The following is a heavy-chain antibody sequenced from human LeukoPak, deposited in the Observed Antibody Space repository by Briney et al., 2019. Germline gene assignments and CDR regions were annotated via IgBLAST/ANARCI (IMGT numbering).Heavy chain of an antibody. V-gene: IGHV4-39*01. CDR3: ARQSGYCSSTSCYADKVDY. CDR1: GGSISSSSYY. J-gene: IGHJ4*02. CDR2: IYYSGST. Sequence: SETLSLTCTVSGGSISSSSYYWGWIRQPPGKGLEWIGSIYYSGSTYYNPSLKSRVTISVDTSKNQFSLKLSSVTAANTAVYYCARQSGYCSSTSCYADKVDYWGQGTLVTVSS. D-gene: IGHD2-2*01.